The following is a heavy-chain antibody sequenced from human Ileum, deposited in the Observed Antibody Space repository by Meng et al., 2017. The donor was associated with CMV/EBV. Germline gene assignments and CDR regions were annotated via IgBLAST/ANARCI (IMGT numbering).Heavy chain of an antibody. CDR3: VKERTPNGLVEFDF. D-gene: IGHD6-6*01. CDR1: GLTISTSS. Sequence: GGSLRLSWSVFGLTISTSSINWVRQAPGKGREWVSIMYGTGSTKIYAASEQGRFSIPRDNSRNIVYLQRNSLRADDSGIYYCVKERTPNGLVEFDFWGQGTPVTGAS. CDR2: MYGTGSTK. V-gene: IGHV3-23*03. J-gene: IGHJ4*02.